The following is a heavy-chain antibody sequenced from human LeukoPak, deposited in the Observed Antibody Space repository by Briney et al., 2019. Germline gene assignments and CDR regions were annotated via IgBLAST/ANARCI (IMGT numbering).Heavy chain of an antibody. J-gene: IGHJ1*01. CDR2: NKSDGRT. CDR1: GFTFSRFW. CDR3: ARAPSEIEYFRR. V-gene: IGHV3-74*01. Sequence: RSPRPSCAASGFTFSRFWIHRVRQAPRKGLVWVSRNKSDGRTTYAASVTGRFTPSRHNAKNTVCPQKNGLRAAPTGVYYSARAPSEIEYFRRWGQGTLVSVSS. D-gene: IGHD5-24*01.